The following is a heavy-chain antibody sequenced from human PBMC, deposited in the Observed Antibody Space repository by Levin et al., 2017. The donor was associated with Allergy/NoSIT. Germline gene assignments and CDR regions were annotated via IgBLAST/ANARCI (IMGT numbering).Heavy chain of an antibody. CDR1: GFTFSSYA. CDR3: AKARSYYYGSGSYWTGVGCMDV. Sequence: GESLKISCAASGFTFSSYAMSWVRQAPGKGLEWVSAISGSGGSTYYADSVKGRFTISRDNSKNTLYLQMNSLRAEDTAVYYCAKARSYYYGSGSYWTGVGCMDVWGQGTTVTVSS. V-gene: IGHV3-23*01. D-gene: IGHD3-10*01. J-gene: IGHJ6*02. CDR2: ISGSGGST.